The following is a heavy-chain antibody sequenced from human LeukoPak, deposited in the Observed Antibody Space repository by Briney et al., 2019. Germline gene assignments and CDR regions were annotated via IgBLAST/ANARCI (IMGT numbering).Heavy chain of an antibody. CDR1: GLTFGKDG. Sequence: PGGSLRLSCVASGLTFGKDGTNWVRQAPGKGLEWVSSIGGSGSTTYYADFVRGRFTISRDNSKNSMYLQMSSLRAEDTAIYYCAEVESSYCRIWGQGTLVTVSS. J-gene: IGHJ4*01. CDR3: AEVESSYCRI. CDR2: IGGSGSTT. D-gene: IGHD3-10*01. V-gene: IGHV3-23*01.